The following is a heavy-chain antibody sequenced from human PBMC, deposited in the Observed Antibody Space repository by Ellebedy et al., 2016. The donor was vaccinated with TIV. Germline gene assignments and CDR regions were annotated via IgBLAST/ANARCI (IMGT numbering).Heavy chain of an antibody. V-gene: IGHV3-23*01. Sequence: GESLKISCAASGFTFSSYAMSWVRQAPGKGLEWVSAISGSGGSTYYADSVKGRFTISRDNSKNTLYLQMNSLRAEDTAVYYCAREKSGYYVGDWFDPWGQGTLVTVSS. D-gene: IGHD3-22*01. J-gene: IGHJ5*02. CDR1: GFTFSSYA. CDR2: ISGSGGST. CDR3: AREKSGYYVGDWFDP.